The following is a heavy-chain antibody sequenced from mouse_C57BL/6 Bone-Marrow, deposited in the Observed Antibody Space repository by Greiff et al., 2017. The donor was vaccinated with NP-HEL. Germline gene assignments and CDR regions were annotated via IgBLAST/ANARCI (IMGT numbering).Heavy chain of an antibody. CDR2: IYPRSGNT. D-gene: IGHD1-1*01. CDR3: ARRVTTVVEDWYFDV. V-gene: IGHV1-81*01. J-gene: IGHJ1*03. CDR1: GYTFTSYG. Sequence: VKLQESGAELARPGASVKLSCKASGYTFTSYGISWVKQRTGQGLEWIGEIYPRSGNTYYNEKFKGKATLTADKSSSTAYMELRSLTSEDSAVYFCARRVTTVVEDWYFDVWGTGTTVTVSS.